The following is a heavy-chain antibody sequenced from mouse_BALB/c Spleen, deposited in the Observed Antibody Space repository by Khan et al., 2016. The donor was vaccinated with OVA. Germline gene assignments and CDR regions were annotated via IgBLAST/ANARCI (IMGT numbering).Heavy chain of an antibody. J-gene: IGHJ4*01. D-gene: IGHD2-3*01. CDR1: GYSITSDYA. CDR2: ISSSGST. Sequence: VQLKESGPGLVKPSQSLSLTCTVTGYSITSDYAWNWIRQFPGNKLEWMGYISSSGSTNYNPALKSRISITRDTSKNQFFLQLNSVTTEDTATYYFARDGSRYNYAMDYWGQGTSVTVSS. CDR3: ARDGSRYNYAMDY. V-gene: IGHV3-2*02.